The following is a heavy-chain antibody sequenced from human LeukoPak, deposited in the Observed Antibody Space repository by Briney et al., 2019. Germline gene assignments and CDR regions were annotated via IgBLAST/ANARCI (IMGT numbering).Heavy chain of an antibody. J-gene: IGHJ4*02. V-gene: IGHV4-4*07. CDR1: GGSMNNYY. CDR2: IYSSGST. CDR3: ARRTDY. D-gene: IGHD1-14*01. Sequence: PSETLSLTCTVSGGSMNNYYWNWIRQPAGKGLEWIGHIYSSGSTNYNPSLKSRVTISIDTSKNQFFLKWSSVTAGDTAVYYCARRTDYWGQGTLVTVSS.